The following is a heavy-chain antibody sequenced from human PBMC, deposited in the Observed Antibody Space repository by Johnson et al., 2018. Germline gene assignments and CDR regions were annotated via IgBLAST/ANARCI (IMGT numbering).Heavy chain of an antibody. D-gene: IGHD2-15*01. CDR1: GFTFSSYG. J-gene: IGHJ3*01. CDR3: ARDGWGWLPPHDALDV. CDR2: IWYDGSHK. Sequence: VQLVETGGGVVQPGRSLRLSCAASGFTFSSYGMHWVRQAPGKGLEWVAVIWYDGSHKYYVDSVKGRFTISRDNSKNTLYLQMNTLGAEDTAVSYCARDGWGWLPPHDALDVGGQGRMVTVSA. V-gene: IGHV3-33*01.